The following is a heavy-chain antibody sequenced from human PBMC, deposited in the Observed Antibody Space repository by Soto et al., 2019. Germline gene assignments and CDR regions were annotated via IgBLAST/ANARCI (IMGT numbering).Heavy chain of an antibody. D-gene: IGHD2-21*01. J-gene: IGHJ4*02. V-gene: IGHV4-30-4*01. CDR1: GGSISSSDHY. Sequence: QGQLQESGPGLVKPSQTLSLTCTVSGGSISSSDHYWTWIRQPPGKGLEWIAYIYSSGSTYCNPSLKSRVTISIDTSKNQFSLKLNSVTAADTAIYYCSRSTGRYWGQGTLVTVSS. CDR3: SRSTGRY. CDR2: IYSSGST.